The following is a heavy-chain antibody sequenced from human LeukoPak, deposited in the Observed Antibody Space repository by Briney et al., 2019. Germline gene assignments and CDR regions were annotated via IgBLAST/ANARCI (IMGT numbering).Heavy chain of an antibody. CDR3: AKGSTTGTTGGSFDP. Sequence: PGGSLRLSCAASGLVVSSNFMSWVRQAPGKGLEWVSGISGGGGITYYADSVKGRFTISKDNSKNTLSLQMNSLRAEDTAVYYCAKGSTTGTTGGSFDPWGQGALVTVSS. V-gene: IGHV3-23*01. CDR2: ISGGGGIT. CDR1: GLVVSSNF. J-gene: IGHJ5*02. D-gene: IGHD1-1*01.